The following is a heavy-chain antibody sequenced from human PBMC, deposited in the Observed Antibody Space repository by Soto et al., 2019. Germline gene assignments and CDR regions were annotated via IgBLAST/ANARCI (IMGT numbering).Heavy chain of an antibody. CDR1: GFTFSSYA. J-gene: IGHJ5*02. CDR2: ISGSGGST. Sequence: EVQLLESGGGLVQPGGSLRLSCAASGFTFSSYAMTWVRQAPRKALEWVSAISGSGGSTYYADSVKGRFTISRDNSKNTLYLLMNSLRAENTAVYYCAKKNGLIWFGIWAQVTLVTVSS. D-gene: IGHD1-1*01. CDR3: AKKNGLIWFGI. V-gene: IGHV3-23*01.